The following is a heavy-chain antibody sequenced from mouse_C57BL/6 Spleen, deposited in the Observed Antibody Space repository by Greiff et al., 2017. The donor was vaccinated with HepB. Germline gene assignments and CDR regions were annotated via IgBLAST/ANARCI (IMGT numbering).Heavy chain of an antibody. CDR2: IDPEDGET. CDR1: GFNIKDYY. D-gene: IGHD2-2*01. Sequence: EVQLQQSGAELVKPGASVKLSCTASGFNIKDYYMHWVKQRTEQGLEWIGRIDPEDGETKYAPKVQGKATITADIASNTAYLKLSSLTSEDTAVYYCATGGVRTFFDYWGQGATLTVAS. CDR3: ATGGVRTFFDY. V-gene: IGHV14-2*01. J-gene: IGHJ2*01.